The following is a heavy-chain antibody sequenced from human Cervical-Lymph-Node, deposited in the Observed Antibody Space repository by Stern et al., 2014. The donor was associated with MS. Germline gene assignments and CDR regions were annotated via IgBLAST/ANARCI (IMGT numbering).Heavy chain of an antibody. CDR1: GGTFNTSA. V-gene: IGHV1-69*06. J-gene: IGHJ4*02. D-gene: IGHD2/OR15-2a*01. Sequence: QVQLVESGAEVKKSGSSVKVSCKASGGTFNTSAINWVRQAPGPGLEWMGGIIPIFDTSHYAQKFQGRLTITVDKSTNTAYMELSGLRSEDTAVYYCAHDCNSDVCSGGFDYWGQGTLVTVSA. CDR3: AHDCNSDVCSGGFDY. CDR2: IIPIFDTS.